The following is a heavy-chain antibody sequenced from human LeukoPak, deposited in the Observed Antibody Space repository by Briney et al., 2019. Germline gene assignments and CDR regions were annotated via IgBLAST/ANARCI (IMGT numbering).Heavy chain of an antibody. V-gene: IGHV3-7*03. CDR2: IKQDGSEK. CDR1: GFTFSSYW. Sequence: PGGSLRLSCAASGFTFSSYWMSWVRQAPGKGLEWVANIKQDGSEKYYVDSVKGRFTISRDNAKNSLYLQMNSLRAEDTAVYYCARASGYYYDSSDYHCWGQGTMVTVSS. D-gene: IGHD3-22*01. J-gene: IGHJ3*01. CDR3: ARASGYYYDSSDYHC.